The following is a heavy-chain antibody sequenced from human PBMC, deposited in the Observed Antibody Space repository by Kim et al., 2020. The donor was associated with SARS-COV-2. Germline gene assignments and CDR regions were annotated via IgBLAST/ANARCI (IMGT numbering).Heavy chain of an antibody. D-gene: IGHD3-10*01. J-gene: IGHJ5*02. CDR1: GGTFSSYA. V-gene: IGHV1-69*13. CDR2: IIPIFGTA. Sequence: SVKVSCKASGGTFSSYAISWVRQAPGQGLEWMGGIIPIFGTANYAQKFQGRVTITADESTSTAYMELSSLRSEDTAVYYCARSPYYGSGSYYPRLNWFDPWGQGTLVTVSS. CDR3: ARSPYYGSGSYYPRLNWFDP.